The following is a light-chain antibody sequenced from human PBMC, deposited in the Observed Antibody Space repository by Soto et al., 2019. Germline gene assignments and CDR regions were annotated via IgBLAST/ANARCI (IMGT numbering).Light chain of an antibody. Sequence: ETFMTQSPATLSVSTVARATLSCRASQSISSNLAWFQQKPGQAPRLLIYDASTMATGFPARFSGSGSGTEFTLTISSLQSEDFAVYYCQQYNNWPLTFGGGTKV. CDR2: DAS. V-gene: IGKV3-15*01. CDR3: QQYNNWPLT. J-gene: IGKJ4*01. CDR1: QSISSN.